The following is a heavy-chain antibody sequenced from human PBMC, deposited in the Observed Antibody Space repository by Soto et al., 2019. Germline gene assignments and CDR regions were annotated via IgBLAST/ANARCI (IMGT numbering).Heavy chain of an antibody. D-gene: IGHD6-13*01. J-gene: IGHJ4*02. CDR3: ARLQTAVPHY. Sequence: QVPLQESGPGLVMPSETLSLTCSVSGDSISGSPYCWGWIRQPPGKRLEWIGSIFHDGYIVYTPSLKSRVTISVDTSKNQFSLKLTSVAAADTAIYFCARLQTAVPHYWGQGILVTVSS. V-gene: IGHV4-39*01. CDR1: GDSISGSPYC. CDR2: IFHDGYI.